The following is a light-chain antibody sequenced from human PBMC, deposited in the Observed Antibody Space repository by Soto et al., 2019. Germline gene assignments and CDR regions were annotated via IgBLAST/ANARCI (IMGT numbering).Light chain of an antibody. CDR3: QQRSNWPPT. J-gene: IGKJ1*01. V-gene: IGKV3-11*01. CDR1: QSINRH. CDR2: AAS. Sequence: EIVLKQSPATLSLSPGERATLSCRASQSINRHLAWYRQKPGQAPRLLIYAASSRATGIPDRFSGSGSGTDFTLTIRRLEPEDFAVYYCQQRSNWPPTFGQGTKVDIK.